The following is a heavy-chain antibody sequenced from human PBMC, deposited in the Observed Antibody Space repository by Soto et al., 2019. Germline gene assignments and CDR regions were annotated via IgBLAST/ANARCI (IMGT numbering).Heavy chain of an antibody. CDR1: GFTFSSYG. D-gene: IGHD3-3*01. V-gene: IGHV3-30*03. J-gene: IGHJ4*02. Sequence: PGGSLRLSCAASGFTFSSYGMHWVRQAPGKGLEWVALISYDGSNKYYVDSVKGRFTISRDNSKNTLFLQMNSLTAGDTAVYYCASAKGFLEWLGRYYFDSWGQGTLVTVSS. CDR2: ISYDGSNK. CDR3: ASAKGFLEWLGRYYFDS.